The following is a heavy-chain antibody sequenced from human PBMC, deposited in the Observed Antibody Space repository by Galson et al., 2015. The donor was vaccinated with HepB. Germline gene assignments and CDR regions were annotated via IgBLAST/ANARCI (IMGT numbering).Heavy chain of an antibody. V-gene: IGHV3-21*01. CDR1: GFTFSNYS. J-gene: IGHJ4*02. CDR2: ISSSGSYI. Sequence: SLRLSCAASGFTFSNYSMNWVRQAPGKGLEWVSPISSSGSYIYYADSVKGRFTISRDNAKNSLYLQMNSLRAEDTAVYYCARATYYDSSAYYAPFDYWGQGTLVTVSS. CDR3: ARATYYDSSAYYAPFDY. D-gene: IGHD3-22*01.